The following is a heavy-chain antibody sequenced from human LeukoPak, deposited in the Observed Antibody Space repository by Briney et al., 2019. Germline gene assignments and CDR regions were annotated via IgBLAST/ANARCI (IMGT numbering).Heavy chain of an antibody. J-gene: IGHJ5*02. D-gene: IGHD3-16*01. CDR3: ARGALGGRSPYNWFDP. Sequence: ASVKVSCKASGYTFTSYYMHWVRRAPGQGLEWMGIINPSGGSTSYAQKFQGRVTMTRDTSTSTVYMELSSLRSEDTAVYYCARGALGGRSPYNWFDPWGQGTLVTVSS. CDR1: GYTFTSYY. CDR2: INPSGGST. V-gene: IGHV1-46*01.